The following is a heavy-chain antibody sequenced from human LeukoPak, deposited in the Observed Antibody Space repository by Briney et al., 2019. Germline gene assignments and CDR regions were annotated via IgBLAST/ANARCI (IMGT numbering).Heavy chain of an antibody. V-gene: IGHV4-34*01. CDR2: INHSGST. J-gene: IGHJ4*02. CDR3: ARAGVGDFWSGKGAFDY. D-gene: IGHD3-3*01. CDR1: GGSFSGYY. Sequence: SETLSLTCAVYGGSFSGYYWRWIRQPPGKGLEWIGEINHSGSTNYNPSLKSRVTISVDTSKNQFSLKLSSVTAADTAVYYCARAGVGDFWSGKGAFDYWGQGTLVTVSS.